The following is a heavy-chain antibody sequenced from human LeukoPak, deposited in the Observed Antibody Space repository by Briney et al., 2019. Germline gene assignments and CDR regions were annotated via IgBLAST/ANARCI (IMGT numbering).Heavy chain of an antibody. J-gene: IGHJ4*02. D-gene: IGHD3-16*02. CDR2: ISVSGGSR. CDR3: AKDRSYYDYVWGSYRYTGLFDH. CDR1: GFTFSSYA. Sequence: GGSLSLFCAASGFTFSSYAMSWVRQPPGEGLEWLSSISVSGGSRYYADSVKGRFTISRDNSKNTLYLQMNSMRAEDTAVYYCAKDRSYYDYVWGSYRYTGLFDHWGQGTLVTVSS. V-gene: IGHV3-23*01.